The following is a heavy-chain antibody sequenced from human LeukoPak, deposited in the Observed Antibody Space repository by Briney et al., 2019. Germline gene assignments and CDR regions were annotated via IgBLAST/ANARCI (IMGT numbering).Heavy chain of an antibody. D-gene: IGHD3-22*01. V-gene: IGHV3-15*01. CDR1: GFTLSNAW. CDR3: TTGLADYYDSAANY. CDR2: IKSKTDGGTT. Sequence: GGSLRLSCAASGFTLSNAWMTWVRQAPGKGLEWVGRIKSKTDGGTTDYTAPVKGRFTISRDDSIHTLYLQMNSLKTEDTAVYYCTTGLADYYDSAANYWGQGTLVTVSS. J-gene: IGHJ4*02.